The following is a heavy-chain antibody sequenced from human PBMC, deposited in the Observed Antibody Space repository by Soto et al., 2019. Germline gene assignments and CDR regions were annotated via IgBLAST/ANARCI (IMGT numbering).Heavy chain of an antibody. V-gene: IGHV3-9*01. CDR1: GFTFDDYA. CDR2: ISWNSGSI. D-gene: IGHD3-10*01. Sequence: GGSLRFSCAASGFTFDDYAVHWVRQAPGKGLEWVSGISWNSGSIGYADSVKGRFTISRDNAKNAIFLQMTSLRVDDTAVYFCARGDRGGFDLWGQGTMVTVSS. CDR3: ARGDRGGFDL. J-gene: IGHJ3*01.